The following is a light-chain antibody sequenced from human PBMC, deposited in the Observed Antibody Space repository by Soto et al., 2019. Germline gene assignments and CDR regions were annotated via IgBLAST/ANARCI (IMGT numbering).Light chain of an antibody. Sequence: QSALTQPASVSGSPGQSITISCTGTSSDVGSYNLVSWYQQHPGKAPKLMIYEGSKRPSGVSNPFSGSKSGNTASLTISGLQAEDEADYHCCSYAGSSTFDVVFGGGTKLTVL. CDR2: EGS. J-gene: IGLJ2*01. V-gene: IGLV2-23*03. CDR1: SSDVGSYNL. CDR3: CSYAGSSTFDVV.